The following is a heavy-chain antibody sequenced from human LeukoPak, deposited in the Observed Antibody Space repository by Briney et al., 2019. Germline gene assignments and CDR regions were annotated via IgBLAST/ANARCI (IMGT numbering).Heavy chain of an antibody. Sequence: GGSLRLSCAASGFTFSSYAMSWVRQAPGKGLEWVSAISGSGGSTYYADSVKGRFTISRDISKNTLYLQMNSLRAEDTAVYYCAKDLGRGYSGYDSYYWGQGTLVTVSS. CDR1: GFTFSSYA. CDR2: ISGSGGST. CDR3: AKDLGRGYSGYDSYY. V-gene: IGHV3-23*01. D-gene: IGHD5-12*01. J-gene: IGHJ4*02.